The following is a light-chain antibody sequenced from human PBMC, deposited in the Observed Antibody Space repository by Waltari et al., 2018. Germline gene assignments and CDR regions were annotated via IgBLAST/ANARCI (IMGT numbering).Light chain of an antibody. CDR3: QTGGHGTWV. CDR2: INSDGSH. V-gene: IGLV4-69*01. CDR1: SGHSSHV. Sequence: QLVLTQSPSASASLGASVKLTCTLSSGHSSHVIAWLQQRPQKGPRYLMQINSDGSHSKGDEIPDRFSGSSSGAERYLTIANLQSEEEAYYFCQTGGHGTWVFGGGTTLTVL. J-gene: IGLJ3*02.